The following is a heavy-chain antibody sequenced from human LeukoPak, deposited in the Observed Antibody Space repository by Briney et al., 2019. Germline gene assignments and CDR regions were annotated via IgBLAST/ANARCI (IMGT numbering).Heavy chain of an antibody. CDR3: ATRGGSSPTDWYFDL. J-gene: IGHJ2*01. CDR2: IYYSCST. V-gene: IGHV4-61*08. CDR1: GGSVSSYGYY. Sequence: SETLSLTCTVSGGSVSSYGYYWSWIRQPPGKRLAWVGYIYYSCSTNYNPALKRRATISVDTSNNQFSLNLRSVKDADSAVYYCATRGGSSPTDWYFDLWGRGTLVTVSS. D-gene: IGHD2-15*01.